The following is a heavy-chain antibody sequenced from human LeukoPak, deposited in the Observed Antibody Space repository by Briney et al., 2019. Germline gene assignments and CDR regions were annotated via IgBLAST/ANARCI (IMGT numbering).Heavy chain of an antibody. V-gene: IGHV4-39*07. D-gene: IGHD3-16*02. CDR1: GGSISSSSYY. Sequence: SETLSLTCTVSGGSISSSSYYWGWIRQPPGKGLEWIGSIYYSGSTYYNPSLKSRVTISVDTSKNQFSLKLSSVTAADTAVYYCARVGRYYDYVWGSYRRLDYWGQGTLVTVSS. CDR3: ARVGRYYDYVWGSYRRLDY. J-gene: IGHJ4*02. CDR2: IYYSGST.